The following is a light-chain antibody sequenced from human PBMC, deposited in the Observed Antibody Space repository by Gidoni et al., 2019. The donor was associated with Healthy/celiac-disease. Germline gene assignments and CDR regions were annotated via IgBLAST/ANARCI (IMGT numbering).Light chain of an antibody. J-gene: IGKJ4*01. CDR1: QGISNY. CDR2: AAS. Sequence: DIQMTQSPSSLSASVGDRVTITCRASQGISNYLAWYQQKPGKVPKLLIYAASTLQSGVPSRFSGSGSGTDFTLTISSLQPEDVATYYCQKYNSAPTFXGXTKVEIK. V-gene: IGKV1-27*01. CDR3: QKYNSAPT.